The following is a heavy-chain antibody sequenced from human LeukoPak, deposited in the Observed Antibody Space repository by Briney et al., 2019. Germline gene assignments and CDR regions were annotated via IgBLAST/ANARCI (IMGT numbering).Heavy chain of an antibody. CDR1: GFTFSSYA. J-gene: IGHJ4*02. D-gene: IGHD2-21*02. Sequence: PGGSLRLSCSASGFTFSSYAIHWVRQAPGKGLEWVSSISSSSSYIYYADSVKGRFTISRDNAKNSLYLQMNSLRAEDTAVYYCARDYIGTPYCGGDCYSREDYWGQGTLVTVSS. CDR2: ISSSSSYI. CDR3: ARDYIGTPYCGGDCYSREDY. V-gene: IGHV3-21*01.